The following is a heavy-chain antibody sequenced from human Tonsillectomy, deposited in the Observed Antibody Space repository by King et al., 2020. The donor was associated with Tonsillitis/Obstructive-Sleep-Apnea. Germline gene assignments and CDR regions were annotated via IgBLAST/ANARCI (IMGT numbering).Heavy chain of an antibody. CDR1: GYTFSNYG. J-gene: IGHJ6*02. Sequence: QLVQSGAEVKKPGASVKVSCKASGYTFSNYGISWVRQAPGQGLEWMGWISSYTGNTKYAQNLQARVTMTTDTSTSTAYMNLRSLRSGDSAVYYCVRDLRDTVATSTGAMDVWGQGTAVTV. CDR3: VRDLRDTVATSTGAMDV. V-gene: IGHV1-18*01. CDR2: ISSYTGNT. D-gene: IGHD5-12*01.